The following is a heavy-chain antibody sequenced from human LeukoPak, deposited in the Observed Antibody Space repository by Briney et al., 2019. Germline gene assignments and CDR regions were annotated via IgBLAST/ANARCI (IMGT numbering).Heavy chain of an antibody. CDR3: ARVLSFSGSSPFDY. CDR2: ISAYNGNT. J-gene: IGHJ4*02. D-gene: IGHD1-26*01. V-gene: IGHV1-18*01. CDR1: GYTFTSYG. Sequence: ASVKVSCKASGYTFTSYGISWVRQAPGQGLEWMGWISAYNGNTNYAQKLQGRVTMTTDTSTSTAYMELRSLRSEDTAVYYCARVLSFSGSSPFDYWGQGTLVTVSS.